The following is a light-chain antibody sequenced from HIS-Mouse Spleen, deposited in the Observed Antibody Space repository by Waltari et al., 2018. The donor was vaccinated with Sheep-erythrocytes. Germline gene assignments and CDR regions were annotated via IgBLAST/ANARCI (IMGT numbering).Light chain of an antibody. CDR2: EGS. CDR1: SSDVGSYNL. J-gene: IGLJ3*02. CDR3: CSYAGSSTPWV. Sequence: QSALTQPASVSGSPGQSITISCPGTSSDVGSYNLVSWYQQPPGKAPKLMIYEGSKRPAVVSNRFSGCKSGNTASLTISGLQAEDEADYYCCSYAGSSTPWVFGGGTKLTVL. V-gene: IGLV2-23*01.